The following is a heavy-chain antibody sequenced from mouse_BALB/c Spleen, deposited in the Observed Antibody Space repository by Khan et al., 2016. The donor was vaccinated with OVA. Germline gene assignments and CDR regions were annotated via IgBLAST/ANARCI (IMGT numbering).Heavy chain of an antibody. Sequence: VQLEESGGGLVQPGGTMKLSCVASGFTFSNYWMTWVRQSPEKGLEALAEIRLKSDDYVTHYAESVQGRFTISRDDSNGSVYLQMNNLRAEDTGIYYCWIMLWGQGTTRTVSA. CDR3: WIML. V-gene: IGHV6-6*02. J-gene: IGHJ2*01. CDR1: GFTFSNYW. CDR2: IRLKSDDYVT.